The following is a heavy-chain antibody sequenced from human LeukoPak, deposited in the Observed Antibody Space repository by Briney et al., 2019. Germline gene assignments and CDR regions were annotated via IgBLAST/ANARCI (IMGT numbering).Heavy chain of an antibody. V-gene: IGHV4-4*07. D-gene: IGHD3-16*01. CDR2: IYGSGRSSGRT. Sequence: PSETLSLTCSVSNGSISSYYWSWIRQPAGKGLEWIGRIYGSGRSSGRTNYIASLKSRVTMSVDTSKNQLSLELSSLTAVDTAVYYCARGAFGDSDAFDIWGQGTLVTVSS. J-gene: IGHJ3*02. CDR3: ARGAFGDSDAFDI. CDR1: NGSISSYY.